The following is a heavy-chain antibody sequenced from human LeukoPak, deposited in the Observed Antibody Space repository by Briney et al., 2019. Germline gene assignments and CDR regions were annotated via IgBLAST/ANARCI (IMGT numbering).Heavy chain of an antibody. Sequence: GSLRLSCAASGFTFSDYYMSWIRQAPGKGLEWVSYISSSSSYTNYADSVKGRFTISRDNAKNSLYLQMNSLRAEDTAVYYCAIQEITMVSPFNYWGQGTLVTVSS. CDR3: AIQEITMVSPFNY. J-gene: IGHJ4*02. CDR1: GFTFSDYY. CDR2: ISSSSSYT. D-gene: IGHD3-10*01. V-gene: IGHV3-11*03.